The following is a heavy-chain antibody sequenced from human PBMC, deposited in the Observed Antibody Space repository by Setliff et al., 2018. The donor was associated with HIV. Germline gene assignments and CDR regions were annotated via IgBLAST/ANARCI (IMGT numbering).Heavy chain of an antibody. Sequence: SETLSLTCTVSGGSISSSSYYWGWIRQPPGKGLEWIGSIHYSGSTYYNPSLKSRVTISVDTSKNQLSLKLSSVIAADTAVYYCARDPTTGVDYWGQGTLVTVSS. CDR1: GGSISSSSYY. D-gene: IGHD4-4*01. CDR3: ARDPTTGVDY. CDR2: IHYSGST. V-gene: IGHV4-39*02. J-gene: IGHJ4*02.